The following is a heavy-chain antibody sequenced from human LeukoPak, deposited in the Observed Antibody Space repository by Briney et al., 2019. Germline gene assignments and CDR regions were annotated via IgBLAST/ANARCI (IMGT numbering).Heavy chain of an antibody. CDR2: IYHSGST. V-gene: IGHV4-38-2*02. Sequence: SETLSLTCTVSGYSISSGYYWGWIRQPPGKGLEWIGSIYHSGSTYYNPSLKSRVTISVDTSKNQFSLKLSSVTAADTAVYYCARDRGATPPDYWGQGTLVTVSS. D-gene: IGHD1-26*01. J-gene: IGHJ4*02. CDR1: GYSISSGYY. CDR3: ARDRGATPPDY.